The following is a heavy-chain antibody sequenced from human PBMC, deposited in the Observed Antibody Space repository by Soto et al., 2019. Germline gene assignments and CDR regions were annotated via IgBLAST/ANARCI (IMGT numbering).Heavy chain of an antibody. CDR3: AGEIRYYYDSSGYYYGSY. CDR2: AYYSGTT. D-gene: IGHD3-22*01. Sequence: SETLSLTCAVSGASFSGSYWSWIRQPPGRGLEWIGYAYYSGTTVYNPSLKSRVSISVDTSKKYVSLRLNSVTAADTAVYYCAGEIRYYYDSSGYYYGSYWGQGTLVTVSS. V-gene: IGHV4-59*13. CDR1: GASFSGSY. J-gene: IGHJ4*02.